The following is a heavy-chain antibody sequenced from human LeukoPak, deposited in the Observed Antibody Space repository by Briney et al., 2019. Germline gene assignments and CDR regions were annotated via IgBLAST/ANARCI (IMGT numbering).Heavy chain of an antibody. D-gene: IGHD4/OR15-4a*01. J-gene: IGHJ2*01. V-gene: IGHV4-4*07. Sequence: SETLSLTCTVSGASICNYFWSWIRQSAGKGLEWIGRIYNCGSTSYNPSLKSRFTLSVDTSKNLLSLKLNSVTAADTAVYYCARDSGTMVPKYYFDLWGRGTLVTASS. CDR3: ARDSGTMVPKYYFDL. CDR1: GASICNYF. CDR2: IYNCGST.